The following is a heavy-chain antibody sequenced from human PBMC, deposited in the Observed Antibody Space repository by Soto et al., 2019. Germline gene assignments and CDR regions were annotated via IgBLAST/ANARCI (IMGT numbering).Heavy chain of an antibody. D-gene: IGHD6-6*01. Sequence: PSETLSLTCTVSGDSISSSSHHWGWIRQPPGKGLEWVATIYYSGNTYYNPSLKSRVTISVDKSKNQFSLRLSSVTAADTAVYYCARARKRQYYYYGMDVWGQGTTVTVSS. J-gene: IGHJ6*02. CDR3: ARARKRQYYYYGMDV. CDR2: IYYSGNT. CDR1: GDSISSSSHH. V-gene: IGHV4-39*01.